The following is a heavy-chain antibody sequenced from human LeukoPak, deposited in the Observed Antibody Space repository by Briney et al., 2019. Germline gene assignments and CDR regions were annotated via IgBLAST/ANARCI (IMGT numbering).Heavy chain of an antibody. D-gene: IGHD3-10*01. V-gene: IGHV4-34*01. J-gene: IGHJ4*02. Sequence: SETLSLTCAVYRGSFSGYYWSWIRQPPGKGLEWIGEINHSGSTNYNPSLKSRVTISVDTSKNQFSLKLSSVTAADTAVYYCARHGMVRGVIAYWGQGTLVTVSS. CDR1: RGSFSGYY. CDR3: ARHGMVRGVIAY. CDR2: INHSGST.